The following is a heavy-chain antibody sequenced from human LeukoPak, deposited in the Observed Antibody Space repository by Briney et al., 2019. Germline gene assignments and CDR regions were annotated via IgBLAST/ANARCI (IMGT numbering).Heavy chain of an antibody. CDR2: LSWNSDSI. Sequence: GGSLRLSCAASGFTFSSYSMNWVRQAPGKGLEWVSGLSWNSDSIGYADYVKGRFTISRDNAKNSLYLQMNSLRAEDTALYYCAKDFSPYYDILTGYYTAPDYWGQGILVTVSS. V-gene: IGHV3-9*01. CDR1: GFTFSSYS. D-gene: IGHD3-9*01. CDR3: AKDFSPYYDILTGYYTAPDY. J-gene: IGHJ4*02.